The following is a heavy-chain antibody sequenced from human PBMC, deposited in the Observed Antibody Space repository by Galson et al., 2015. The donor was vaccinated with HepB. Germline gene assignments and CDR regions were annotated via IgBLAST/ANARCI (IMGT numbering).Heavy chain of an antibody. D-gene: IGHD3-3*01. Sequence: SVKVSCKASGGTFSSYAISWVRQAPGQGLEWMGGIIPILGIANYAQKFQGRVTITADKSTSTAYMELSSLRSEDTAVYYCARGARGAEWLEDAFDIWGQGTMVTVSS. CDR2: IIPILGIA. CDR3: ARGARGAEWLEDAFDI. V-gene: IGHV1-69*10. CDR1: GGTFSSYA. J-gene: IGHJ3*02.